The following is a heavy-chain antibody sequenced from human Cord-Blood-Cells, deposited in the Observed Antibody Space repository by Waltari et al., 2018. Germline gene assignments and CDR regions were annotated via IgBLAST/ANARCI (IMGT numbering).Heavy chain of an antibody. D-gene: IGHD3-10*01. J-gene: IGHJ4*02. Sequence: QVQLQQWGAGLSKPSETLSLTCAVYGGSFSGYYWCWIRQPPGKGLEWIGEINHSGSTNYNPSLKSRVTISVDTSKNQFSLKLSSVTAADTAVYYCARGGELGLVSGSYYDYWGQGTLVTVSS. CDR1: GGSFSGYY. V-gene: IGHV4-34*01. CDR2: INHSGST. CDR3: ARGGELGLVSGSYYDY.